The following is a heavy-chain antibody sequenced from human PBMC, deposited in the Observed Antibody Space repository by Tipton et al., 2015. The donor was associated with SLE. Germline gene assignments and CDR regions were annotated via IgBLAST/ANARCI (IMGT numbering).Heavy chain of an antibody. Sequence: GSLRLSCAASGFTFSSYEMNWVRQAPGKGLEWVSYISSSGSTIYYADSVKGRFTISRDNAKNSLYLQMNSLRAEDTAVYYCARDGEGGATPFDYWGQGTLVTVSS. J-gene: IGHJ4*02. CDR2: ISSSGSTI. D-gene: IGHD1-26*01. CDR3: ARDGEGGATPFDY. V-gene: IGHV3-48*03. CDR1: GFTFSSYE.